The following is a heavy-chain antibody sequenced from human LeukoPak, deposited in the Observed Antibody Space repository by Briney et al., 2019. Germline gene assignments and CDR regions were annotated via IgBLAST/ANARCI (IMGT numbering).Heavy chain of an antibody. D-gene: IGHD3-10*01. CDR3: ARDPVRRDSY. Sequence: EGSLRLSCAASGFTFNTYWMHWVRHAPGKGLVWVSHINPDGSETNYADSVTGRFTISRDNVKNTLYLQMNSLRAEDTAVYYCARDPVRRDSYWGQGILVTVSS. V-gene: IGHV3-74*01. J-gene: IGHJ4*02. CDR1: GFTFNTYW. CDR2: INPDGSET.